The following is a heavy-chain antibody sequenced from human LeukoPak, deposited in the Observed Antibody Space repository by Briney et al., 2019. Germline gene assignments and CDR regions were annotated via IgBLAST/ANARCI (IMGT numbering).Heavy chain of an antibody. CDR1: GFTFDDYA. CDR3: AREHYFYYLDA. V-gene: IGHV3-43D*03. J-gene: IGHJ6*03. Sequence: GGSLRLSCAASGFTFDDYAMHWVRQAPGKGLEWVSLISWDGRSTYYADSVKGRFPISRDNAENSLYLQMNRLRAEDTTVYYCAREHYFYYLDAWGKGTTVTVSS. CDR2: ISWDGRST.